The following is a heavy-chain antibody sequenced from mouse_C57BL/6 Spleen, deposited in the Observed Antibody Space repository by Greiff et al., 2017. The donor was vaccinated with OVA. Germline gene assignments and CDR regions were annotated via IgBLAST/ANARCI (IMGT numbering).Heavy chain of an antibody. J-gene: IGHJ3*01. CDR1: GFTFSSYA. V-gene: IGHV5-4*01. D-gene: IGHD2-3*01. Sequence: DVHLVESGGGLVKPGGSLKLSCAASGFTFSSYAMSWVSQTPEQRLEWVATISDGGSYTYSADNVKGRFTITRDNATNNPYMQMSLLKSEDTAMYYCARDLATGWGSGFADWGQGTLVTVSA. CDR3: ARDLATGWGSGFAD. CDR2: ISDGGSYT.